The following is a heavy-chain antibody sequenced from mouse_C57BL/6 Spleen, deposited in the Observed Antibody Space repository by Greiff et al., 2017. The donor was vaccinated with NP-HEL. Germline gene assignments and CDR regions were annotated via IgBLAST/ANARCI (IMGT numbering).Heavy chain of an antibody. J-gene: IGHJ2*01. CDR2: IYPGDGDT. Sequence: VQLQESGAELVKPGASVKISCKASGYAFSSYWMNWVKQRPGKGLEWIGQIYPGDGDTNYDGKFKGKATLTADKSSSTAYMQLSSLTSEDSAVYFWARGFGTTVVADYWGQGTTLTVSS. V-gene: IGHV1-80*01. CDR3: ARGFGTTVVADY. D-gene: IGHD1-1*01. CDR1: GYAFSSYW.